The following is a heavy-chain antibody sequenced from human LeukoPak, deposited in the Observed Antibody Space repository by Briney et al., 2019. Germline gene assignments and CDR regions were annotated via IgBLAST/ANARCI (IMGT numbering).Heavy chain of an antibody. D-gene: IGHD5-12*01. CDR3: ARGLRTDSGYDDGEGH. CDR1: GGSISGYC. V-gene: IGHV4-4*07. J-gene: IGHJ4*02. CDR2: IYNIGSP. Sequence: SETLSLTCTVSGGSISGYCWTWIRQPAGKGLEWIGRIYNIGSPNYNPALKSRVTISVDTSKNQFSLKLSSVTAADSAVYYCARGLRTDSGYDDGEGHWGQGTLVTVSS.